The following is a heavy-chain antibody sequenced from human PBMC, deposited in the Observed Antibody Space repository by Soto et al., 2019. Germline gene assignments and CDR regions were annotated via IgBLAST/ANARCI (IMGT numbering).Heavy chain of an antibody. D-gene: IGHD4-17*01. CDR3: ATVRWALHDAFDI. Sequence: QVQLQESGPGLVKPSQTLSLTCTVSGGSISTGGYYWSWIRQHPGRGLEWIGYIYHSGMTFSNPSLQRRVAISIDTSENQFSLKLSSVTAADTAVYYCATVRWALHDAFDIWGHGTMVSVSS. CDR1: GGSISTGGYY. J-gene: IGHJ3*02. CDR2: IYHSGMT. V-gene: IGHV4-31*03.